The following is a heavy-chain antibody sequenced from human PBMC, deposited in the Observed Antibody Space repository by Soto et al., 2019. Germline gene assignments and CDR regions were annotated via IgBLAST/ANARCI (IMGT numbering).Heavy chain of an antibody. CDR3: ARDNGLRSSSWYLDY. Sequence: GGSLRLSCAASGFTFGDYGMSWVRQAPGKGLEWVSGINWNGGSTGDADDVKGRFTISRDNAKTSLYLQMNSRRAEDTALYHCARDNGLRSSSWYLDYWGQG. CDR2: INWNGGST. V-gene: IGHV3-20*01. CDR1: GFTFGDYG. D-gene: IGHD6-13*01. J-gene: IGHJ4*02.